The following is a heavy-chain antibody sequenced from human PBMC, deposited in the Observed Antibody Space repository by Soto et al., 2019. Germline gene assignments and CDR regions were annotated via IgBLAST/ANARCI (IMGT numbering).Heavy chain of an antibody. J-gene: IGHJ4*02. CDR1: GFTFYNYA. CDR3: ARDLQGYGSGSYLDY. CDR2: INQDGGRI. Sequence: GGSLRLSCAASGFTFYNYAMHWVRQAPGKGLEWVADINQDGGRIYYVDSVKGRFTISRDNAKNSLYLQMNSLRAEDTAVYYCARDLQGYGSGSYLDYWGQGTLVTVSS. D-gene: IGHD3-10*01. V-gene: IGHV3-7*01.